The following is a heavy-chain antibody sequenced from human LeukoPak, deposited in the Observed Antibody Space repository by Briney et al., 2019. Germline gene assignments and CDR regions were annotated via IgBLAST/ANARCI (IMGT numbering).Heavy chain of an antibody. D-gene: IGHD6-19*01. CDR2: ISGSGGST. V-gene: IGHV3-23*01. CDR3: APLRLIAVAGRGWFDP. Sequence: GGSLRLSCAASGFTLSSYAMSWVRQAPGKGLEWVSAISGSGGSTYYADSVKGRFTISRDNSKNTLYLQMNSLRAEDTAVYYCAPLRLIAVAGRGWFDPWGQGTLVTVSS. J-gene: IGHJ5*02. CDR1: GFTLSSYA.